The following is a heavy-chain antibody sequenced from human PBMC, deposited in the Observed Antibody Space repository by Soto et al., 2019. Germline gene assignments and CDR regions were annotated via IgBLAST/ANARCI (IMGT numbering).Heavy chain of an antibody. J-gene: IGHJ6*02. CDR2: IYYSGST. D-gene: IGHD6-13*01. V-gene: IGHV4-31*03. CDR3: ARDEGYSSPADGYYYYGMDV. CDR1: GGSISSGGYY. Sequence: QVQLQESGPGLVKPSQTLSLTCTVSGGSISSGGYYWSWIRQHPGKGLEWIGYIYYSGSTYYNPSLKRRVTTAVDTSKNQFSLKLSSVTAADTAVYYCARDEGYSSPADGYYYYGMDVWGQGTTVTVSS.